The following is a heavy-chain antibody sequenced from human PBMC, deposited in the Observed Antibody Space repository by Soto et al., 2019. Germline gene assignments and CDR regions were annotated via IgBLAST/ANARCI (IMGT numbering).Heavy chain of an antibody. D-gene: IGHD3-10*01. V-gene: IGHV4-59*01. Sequence: PSETLSLTCTVSGGSISSYYWSWIRQPPGKGLEWIGYIYYSGSTNYNPSLKSRVTISVDTSKNQFSLKLSSVTAADTAVYYCARTDYYCSGNYMDVWGKGTTVTVSS. CDR3: ARTDYYCSGNYMDV. CDR1: GGSISSYY. J-gene: IGHJ6*03. CDR2: IYYSGST.